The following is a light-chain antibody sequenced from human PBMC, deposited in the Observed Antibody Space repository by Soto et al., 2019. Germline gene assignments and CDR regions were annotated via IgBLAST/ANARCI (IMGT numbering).Light chain of an antibody. CDR3: QQRSHWPRT. CDR1: QNIRRY. V-gene: IGKV3-11*01. Sequence: IVLTQSPTTLSLSPGKRSTLSCMAIQNIRRYLIWYQQKTGKAPRLLIYDVSNRATGIPARFSGSGSGTDFSLTISSLEPEDFEVYYCQQRSHWPRTFGQGTKVDIK. J-gene: IGKJ1*01. CDR2: DVS.